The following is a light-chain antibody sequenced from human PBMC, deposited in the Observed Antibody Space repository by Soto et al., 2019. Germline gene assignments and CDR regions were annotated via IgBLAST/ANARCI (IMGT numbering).Light chain of an antibody. CDR3: QQYNNWPPWT. J-gene: IGKJ1*01. CDR2: DAS. V-gene: IGKV3D-15*01. CDR1: QSIRTD. Sequence: DTVMTQSPATLSVSPGERATLSCRASQSIRTDLAWYQQKSGQGPRLLIYDASTRATGIPARFSGSGSGTEFTLTISSLQFEDFAVYYCQQYNNWPPWTFGQGTKVDIK.